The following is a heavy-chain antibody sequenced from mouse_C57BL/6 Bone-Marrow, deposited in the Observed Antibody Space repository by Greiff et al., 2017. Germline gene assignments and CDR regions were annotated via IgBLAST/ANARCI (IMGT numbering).Heavy chain of an antibody. D-gene: IGHD2-2*01. V-gene: IGHV5-6*03. CDR1: GFTFSSYG. CDR3: ARGGGYDSFAY. CDR2: ISSGGSYT. J-gene: IGHJ3*01. Sequence: EVKVVASGGGLVKPGGSLKLSCAASGFTFSSYGMSWVRQTPDKRLEWVATISSGGSYTYYPDSVKGRFTISRDNAKNTLYLQMSSLKSEDTAMYYCARGGGYDSFAYWGQGTLVTVSA.